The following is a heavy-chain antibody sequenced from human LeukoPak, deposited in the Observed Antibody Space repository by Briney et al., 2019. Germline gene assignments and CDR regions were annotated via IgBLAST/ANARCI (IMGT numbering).Heavy chain of an antibody. J-gene: IGHJ4*02. V-gene: IGHV4-59*12. CDR3: ARMTSRSGSYRGLPHFDY. CDR1: GGSISSYY. CDR2: IYHSGST. Sequence: SETLSLTCTVSGGSISSYYWSWIRQPPGKGLEWIGYIYHSGSTYYNPSLKSRVTISVDRSKNQFSLKLSSVTAADTAVYYCARMTSRSGSYRGLPHFDYWGQGTLVTVSS. D-gene: IGHD3-10*01.